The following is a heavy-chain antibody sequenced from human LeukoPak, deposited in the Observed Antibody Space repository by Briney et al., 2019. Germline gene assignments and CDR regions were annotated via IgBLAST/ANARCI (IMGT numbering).Heavy chain of an antibody. J-gene: IGHJ4*02. CDR3: AKGGYLPTQEFDY. V-gene: IGHV3-30*02. CDR1: GFTFSSHG. Sequence: PGGSLRLSCAASGFTFSSHGMHWVRQAPGKGLEWVAVIWYDGSNKYYADSVKGRFTISRDNSKNTLYLQMNSLRAEGTAVYYCAKGGYLPTQEFDYWGQGTLVTVSS. D-gene: IGHD1-1*01. CDR2: IWYDGSNK.